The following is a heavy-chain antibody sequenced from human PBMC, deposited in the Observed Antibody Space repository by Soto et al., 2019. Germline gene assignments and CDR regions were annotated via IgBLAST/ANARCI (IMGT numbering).Heavy chain of an antibody. V-gene: IGHV4-4*07. CDR1: SGSLFGDY. D-gene: IGHD5-12*01. J-gene: IGHJ5*02. Sequence: SETLYLNCTVSSGSLFGDYCTWIRQPAGGGLEWIGRINSDGNTNYSPSLKSRVTMSVDPSRKHFSLNLTSVTAADTASYFCARARRLENWFDPWGPGIQVTVSS. CDR2: INSDGNT. CDR3: ARARRLENWFDP.